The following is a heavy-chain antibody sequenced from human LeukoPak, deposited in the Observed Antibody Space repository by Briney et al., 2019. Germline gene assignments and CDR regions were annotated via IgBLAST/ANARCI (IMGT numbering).Heavy chain of an antibody. CDR3: ARDFEVVTAIPWYFDY. V-gene: IGHV1-2*02. CDR1: GYTFTGYY. Sequence: GASVKVSCKASGYTFTGYYMHWVRQAPGQELEWMGWINPNSGGTNYAQKFQGRVTMTRDTSISTAYMELSRLRSDDTAVYYCARDFEVVTAIPWYFDYWGQGTLVTVSS. CDR2: INPNSGGT. D-gene: IGHD2-21*02. J-gene: IGHJ4*02.